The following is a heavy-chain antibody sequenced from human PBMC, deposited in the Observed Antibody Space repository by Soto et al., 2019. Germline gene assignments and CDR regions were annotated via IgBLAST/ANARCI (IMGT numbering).Heavy chain of an antibody. CDR1: GFTFSSYG. V-gene: IGHV3-30*03. Sequence: QVQLVESGGGVVQPGRSLRLSCAASGFTFSSYGMHWVRQAPGKGLEWVAVISYDGSNKYYADSVKGRFTISRDNSKNTLYLQMNSLRAEDTAVYYCATDWWRYSSSSGGYWGQGTLVTVSS. CDR3: ATDWWRYSSSSGGY. J-gene: IGHJ4*02. CDR2: ISYDGSNK. D-gene: IGHD6-6*01.